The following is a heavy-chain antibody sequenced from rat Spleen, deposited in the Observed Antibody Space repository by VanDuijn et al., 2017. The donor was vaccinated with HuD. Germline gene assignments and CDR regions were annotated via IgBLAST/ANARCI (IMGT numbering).Heavy chain of an antibody. V-gene: IGHV5-7*01. J-gene: IGHJ1*01. CDR3: ARAGYLRDWYCDF. CDR2: INFDGSST. Sequence: EVQLVESGGGLVQPGRSLRLSCAASGFTFSNYDLAWVRQAPAWGLEWVASINFDGSSTYYRDSVKGRFTISRDNAKSTLYLQMDSLRSEDTATYYCARAGYLRDWYCDFWGPGTMVTVSS. CDR1: GFTFSNYD. D-gene: IGHD1-4*01.